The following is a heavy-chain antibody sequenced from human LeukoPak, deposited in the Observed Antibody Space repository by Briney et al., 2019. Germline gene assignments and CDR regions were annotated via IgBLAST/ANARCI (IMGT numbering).Heavy chain of an antibody. CDR1: GFTVSSNY. CDR3: AKDHKVTYYYHMDV. D-gene: IGHD1-26*01. CDR2: IYSGGST. V-gene: IGHV3-53*05. Sequence: GGSLRLSCAASGFTVSSNYMSWVRQAPGKGLEWVSVIYSGGSTYYADSVKGRFTISRDNAKNSLYLQMNSLRAEDTALYYCAKDHKVTYYYHMDVWGQGTTVTVSS. J-gene: IGHJ6*02.